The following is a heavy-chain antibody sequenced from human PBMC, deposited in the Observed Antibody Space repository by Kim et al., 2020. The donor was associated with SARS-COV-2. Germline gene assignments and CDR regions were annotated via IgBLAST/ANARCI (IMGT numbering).Heavy chain of an antibody. CDR2: IYDNGDT. CDR1: GDSVSNSASS. D-gene: IGHD3-16*01. Sequence: SETLSLTCTVSGDSVSNSASSWGWIRQPPGQGLEWIGTIYDNGDTYYNPSLKSRVTISVDTSKNQLSLDLRSVTAADTAVYHCVRHGWPHISALYRDALHIWGQGTMVTVSS. CDR3: VRHGWPHISALYRDALHI. V-gene: IGHV4-39*01. J-gene: IGHJ3*02.